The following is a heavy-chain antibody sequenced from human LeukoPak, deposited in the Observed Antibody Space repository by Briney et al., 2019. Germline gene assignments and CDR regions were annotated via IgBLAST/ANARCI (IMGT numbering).Heavy chain of an antibody. Sequence: GGSLRLSCAASGFTFDDYAMHWVRQAPGKGLEWVSGISWNSGSIGYADSVKGRFTISRDNAKNSLYLQMNSLRAEDTALYYCAKDNYGDWGYYFDYWGQGTLVTVS. D-gene: IGHD4-17*01. CDR3: AKDNYGDWGYYFDY. J-gene: IGHJ4*02. CDR1: GFTFDDYA. CDR2: ISWNSGSI. V-gene: IGHV3-9*01.